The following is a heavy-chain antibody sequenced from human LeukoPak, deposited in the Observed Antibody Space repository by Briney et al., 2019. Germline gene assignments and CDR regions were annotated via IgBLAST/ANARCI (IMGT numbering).Heavy chain of an antibody. Sequence: GGSLRLSCAASGFTFSSYAMSWVRQAPGKGLEWVSTLSGSGGSSYNADSVKGRFTISRDNSKNTLFLQMNRLRAEDTAIYYCAKEPTIAAGANDMDVWGQGTTVTVSS. CDR3: AKEPTIAAGANDMDV. D-gene: IGHD6-13*01. CDR1: GFTFSSYA. V-gene: IGHV3-23*01. CDR2: LSGSGGSS. J-gene: IGHJ6*02.